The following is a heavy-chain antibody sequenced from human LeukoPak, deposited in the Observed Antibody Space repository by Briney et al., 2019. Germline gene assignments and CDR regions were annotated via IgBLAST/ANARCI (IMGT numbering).Heavy chain of an antibody. D-gene: IGHD3-10*01. Sequence: PGGSLRLSCAASGFTFRNYWMHWVRQAPGKGLVWVSRIKGDGTHTIYADSVKGRFSISRDNAKSTLYLQMRSLRADDTAVYYCARAQNGALDIWGRGTNVTVSS. CDR1: GFTFRNYW. CDR3: ARAQNGALDI. J-gene: IGHJ3*02. CDR2: IKGDGTHT. V-gene: IGHV3-74*01.